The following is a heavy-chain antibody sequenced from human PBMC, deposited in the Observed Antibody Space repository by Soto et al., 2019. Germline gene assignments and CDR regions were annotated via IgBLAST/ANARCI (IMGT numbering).Heavy chain of an antibody. Sequence: EVKLVESGGGWVKPGGSLRLSCAASGFNFTNAWMSWVRQAPGKGLEWVGRIKSNSDGVTTDNAAPVKGRFTISRDDTENTLYPQMNSLKTGDTAVYYCTNTRAFWGPGTLVTVSS. J-gene: IGHJ4*02. CDR1: GFNFTNAW. CDR2: IKSNSDGVTT. V-gene: IGHV3-15*01. CDR3: TNTRAF.